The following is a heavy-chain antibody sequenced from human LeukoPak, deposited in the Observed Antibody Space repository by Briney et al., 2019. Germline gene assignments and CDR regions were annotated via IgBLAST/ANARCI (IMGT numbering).Heavy chain of an antibody. D-gene: IGHD4-23*01. J-gene: IGHJ3*02. CDR3: ARGQHYGGNSKVDI. Sequence: ASVKVSCKASGYTFTSYDINWVRQATGQGLEWMGWMNPNSGNTGYAQKFQGRVTMTRNTSISTAYMELSSLRSEDTAVYYCARGQHYGGNSKVDIWGQGTMVTVSS. V-gene: IGHV1-8*01. CDR1: GYTFTSYD. CDR2: MNPNSGNT.